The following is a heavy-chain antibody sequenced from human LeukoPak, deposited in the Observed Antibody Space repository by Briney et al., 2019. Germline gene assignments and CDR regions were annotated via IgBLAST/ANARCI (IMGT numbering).Heavy chain of an antibody. J-gene: IGHJ4*02. Sequence: GGSLRLSCAASGFTLTSYGMHWVRKAPGKGLEWVAFIRYDGSSKHYADSVKGRFTISRDNSKNTLYLQMNSLRAEDTAVYYCAKDSVAYCGGDCYSLFDYWGQGTLVTVSS. CDR3: AKDSVAYCGGDCYSLFDY. CDR2: IRYDGSSK. D-gene: IGHD2-21*01. V-gene: IGHV3-30*02. CDR1: GFTLTSYG.